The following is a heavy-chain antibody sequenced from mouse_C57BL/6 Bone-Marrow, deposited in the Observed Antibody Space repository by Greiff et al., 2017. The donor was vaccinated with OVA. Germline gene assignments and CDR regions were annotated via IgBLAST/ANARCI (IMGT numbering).Heavy chain of an antibody. V-gene: IGHV6-3*01. J-gene: IGHJ2*01. D-gene: IGHD1-1*02. Sequence: EVKVEESGGGLVQPGGSMKLSCVASGFTFSNYWMNWVRQSPEKGLEWVAQIRLKSDNYATHYAESVKGRFTISRDDSKSSVYLQMNNLRAEDTGIYYCTGRWDFDYWGQGTTLTVSS. CDR2: IRLKSDNYAT. CDR3: TGRWDFDY. CDR1: GFTFSNYW.